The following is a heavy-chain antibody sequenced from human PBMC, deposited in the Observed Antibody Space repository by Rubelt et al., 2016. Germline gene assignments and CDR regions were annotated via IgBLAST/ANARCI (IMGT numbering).Heavy chain of an antibody. CDR2: INTYNDKT. D-gene: IGHD3-22*01. CDR1: GYTFTTYG. Sequence: QVHLVQSAIEVKKPGASVKISCKTSGYTFTTYGIIWVRRAPGQGLEWMGWINTYNDKTNYPQKFQGRVSMTTDSSTNTAYMELRSLRSGGTAVDYCARGYFDSTGDFDYWGQGTLVTVSS. CDR3: ARGYFDSTGDFDY. V-gene: IGHV1-18*01. J-gene: IGHJ4*02.